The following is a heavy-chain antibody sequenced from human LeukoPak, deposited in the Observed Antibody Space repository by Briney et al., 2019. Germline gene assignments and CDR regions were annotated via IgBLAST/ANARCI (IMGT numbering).Heavy chain of an antibody. CDR3: AKSGGYGLIDY. CDR2: IFSGGNT. V-gene: IGHV4-39*01. D-gene: IGHD1-26*01. CDR1: GASISSSRSF. J-gene: IGHJ4*02. Sequence: SETLSLTCTVSGASISSSRSFWGWIRQPPGKGLEWIVSIFSGGNTYYNPSLNSRVGISIDTSKNQFSLRLNSVTAADTAMYYCAKSGGYGLIDYWGQGTRVTVSS.